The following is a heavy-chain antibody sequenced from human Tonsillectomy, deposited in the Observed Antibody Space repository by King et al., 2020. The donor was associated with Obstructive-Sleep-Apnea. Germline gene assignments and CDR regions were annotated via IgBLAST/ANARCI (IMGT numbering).Heavy chain of an antibody. CDR1: GGSISSGDYY. CDR3: ARGSIWFGELRWFDP. CDR2: IYYSGST. Sequence: VQLQESGPGLVKPSQTLSLTCTVSGGSISSGDYYWSWIRQPPGKGLEWIGYIYYSGSTYYNPSLKSRVTISLDTSKHQFSLKLSSVTAADTAVYYCARGSIWFGELRWFDPWGQGTLVTVSS. D-gene: IGHD3-10*01. J-gene: IGHJ5*02. V-gene: IGHV4-30-4*01.